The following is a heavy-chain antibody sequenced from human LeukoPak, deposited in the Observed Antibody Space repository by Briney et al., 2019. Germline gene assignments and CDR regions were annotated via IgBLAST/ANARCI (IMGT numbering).Heavy chain of an antibody. CDR1: GFIFDHYA. J-gene: IGHJ4*02. V-gene: IGHV3-9*01. Sequence: SGGSLRLSCAASGFIFDHYAMHWVRQAPGKGLEWVSGISWNSGTIGYADSVKGRFTISRDNAKNSLYLQMNSLGAEDTALYYCAKDFSLVRGAMDYWGQGTLVTVSS. CDR3: AKDFSLVRGAMDY. CDR2: ISWNSGTI. D-gene: IGHD3-10*01.